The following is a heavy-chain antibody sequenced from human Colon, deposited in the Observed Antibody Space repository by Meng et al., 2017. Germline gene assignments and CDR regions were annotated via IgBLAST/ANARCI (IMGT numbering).Heavy chain of an antibody. V-gene: IGHV3-49*03. Sequence: GGSLRLSCTASGFTFGDYAMSWFRQAPGKGLEWVGFIRSKACGGTTEYAASVKGRFTISRDDSKSIAYQQMNSLKTEDTAVYYCTRDTFPMVRGVIITPGYAFDIWGKGTMVTVSS. CDR1: GFTFGDYA. CDR2: IRSKACGGTT. D-gene: IGHD3-10*01. J-gene: IGHJ3*02. CDR3: TRDTFPMVRGVIITPGYAFDI.